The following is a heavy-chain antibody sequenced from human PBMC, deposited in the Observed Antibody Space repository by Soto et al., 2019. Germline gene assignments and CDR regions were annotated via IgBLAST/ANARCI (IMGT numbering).Heavy chain of an antibody. CDR3: AGICYSSRAPYFDT. J-gene: IGHJ4*02. V-gene: IGHV6-1*01. D-gene: IGHD2-15*01. Sequence: SQTLSLTCAISGDSVSSNSVVWNWIRQSPSRGLEWLGRTYHRSQWYNDYAVSVRSRISINPDTSKNQFSLQLNSVTPEDTAVYYSAGICYSSRAPYFDTWGQGTLV. CDR2: TYHRSQWYN. CDR1: GDSVSSNSVV.